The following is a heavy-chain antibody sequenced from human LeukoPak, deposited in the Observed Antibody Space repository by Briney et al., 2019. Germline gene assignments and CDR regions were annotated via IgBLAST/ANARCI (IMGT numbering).Heavy chain of an antibody. V-gene: IGHV3-23*01. CDR1: GFTFSNYA. D-gene: IGHD3-22*01. CDR3: AKDRGRYYDSSGYYWGYYFDS. Sequence: PGGSLRLSCAASGFTFSNYAVHWVRQAPGKGLEWVSTITGSDGSTFYADSVKARFTISRDNSMDTMYLQMSSLRAEDTAVYYCAKDRGRYYDSSGYYWGYYFDSWGQGILVTVST. CDR2: ITGSDGST. J-gene: IGHJ4*02.